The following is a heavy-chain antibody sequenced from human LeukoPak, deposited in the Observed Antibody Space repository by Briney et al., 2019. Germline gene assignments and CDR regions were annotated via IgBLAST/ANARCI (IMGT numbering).Heavy chain of an antibody. D-gene: IGHD3-16*01. CDR2: ISGSSSYI. CDR1: GFTFSSYS. V-gene: IGHV3-21*01. CDR3: ARGAHPIGGPDY. Sequence: GGSLRLSCAASGFTFSSYSMNWVRQAPGKGLEWVSSISGSSSYIYYADSVKGRFTISRDNAKNSLYLQMNSLRAEDTAVYYCARGAHPIGGPDYWGQGTLVTVSS. J-gene: IGHJ4*01.